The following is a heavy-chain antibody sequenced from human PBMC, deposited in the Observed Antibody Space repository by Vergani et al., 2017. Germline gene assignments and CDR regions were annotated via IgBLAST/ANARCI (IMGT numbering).Heavy chain of an antibody. J-gene: IGHJ6*02. V-gene: IGHV3-21*01. CDR3: AREGDIVVVPAAIYYYYGMDV. CDR2: ISSSSSYI. CDR1: GFTFSSYS. Sequence: EVQLLESGGGLVKPGGSLRLSCAASGFTFSSYSMNWVRQAPGKGLEWVSSISSSSSYIYYADSVKGRFTISRDNAKNSLYLQMNSLRAEDTAVYYCAREGDIVVVPAAIYYYYGMDVWGQGP. D-gene: IGHD2-2*01.